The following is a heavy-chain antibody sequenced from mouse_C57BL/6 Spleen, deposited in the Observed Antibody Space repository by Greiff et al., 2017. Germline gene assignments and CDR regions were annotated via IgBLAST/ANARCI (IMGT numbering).Heavy chain of an antibody. J-gene: IGHJ3*01. Sequence: EVHLVESGGDLVKPGGSLKLSCAASGFTFSSYGMSWVRQTPDKRLEWVATISSGGSYTYYPDSVKGRFTISRDNAKNTLYLQMSSLKSEDTAMYYCARHLYYDYDDGWFAYWGQGTLVTVSA. CDR2: ISSGGSYT. CDR3: ARHLYYDYDDGWFAY. CDR1: GFTFSSYG. D-gene: IGHD2-4*01. V-gene: IGHV5-6*01.